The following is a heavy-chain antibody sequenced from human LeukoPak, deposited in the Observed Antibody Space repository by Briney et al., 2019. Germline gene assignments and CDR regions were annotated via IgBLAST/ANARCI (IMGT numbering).Heavy chain of an antibody. V-gene: IGHV4-34*01. Sequence: SETLSLTCAVYGGSFSGYYWSWIRQPPRKGLEWIGEINHSGSTNYNPSLKSRVTISVDTSKNQFSLKLSSVTAADTAVYYCAREGKLRFLEWLSKSHYYGMDVWGQGTTVTVSS. CDR1: GGSFSGYY. CDR3: AREGKLRFLEWLSKSHYYGMDV. CDR2: INHSGST. J-gene: IGHJ6*02. D-gene: IGHD3-3*01.